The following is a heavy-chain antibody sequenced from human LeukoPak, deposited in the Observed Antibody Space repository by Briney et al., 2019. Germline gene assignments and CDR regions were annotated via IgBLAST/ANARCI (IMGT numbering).Heavy chain of an antibody. D-gene: IGHD1-14*01. CDR1: GGSISSYY. V-gene: IGHV4-59*01. CDR2: IYYSGST. J-gene: IGHJ3*02. CDR3: ARDAGLDAFDI. Sequence: SETLSLTCTVSGGSISSYYWSWIRQPPGKGLEWIGYIYYSGSTNYNPSLKSRVTISVDTSKNQFSLKLSSVSAADTAVYYCARDAGLDAFDIWGQGTMVTVSS.